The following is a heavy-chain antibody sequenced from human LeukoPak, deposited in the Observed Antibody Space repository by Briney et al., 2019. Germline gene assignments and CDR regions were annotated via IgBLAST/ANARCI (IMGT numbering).Heavy chain of an antibody. Sequence: SETLSLTCTVSGGSISNYYWSWIRQPPGKGLEWIGYIYYSGSTNYNPSLKSRVTISVDTSKNEFSLKLSSVTAADTAVYYCARDPYYYDSSAYGWYYYMDVWGKGTTVTVSS. CDR2: IYYSGST. CDR3: ARDPYYYDSSAYGWYYYMDV. J-gene: IGHJ6*03. D-gene: IGHD3-22*01. V-gene: IGHV4-59*12. CDR1: GGSISNYY.